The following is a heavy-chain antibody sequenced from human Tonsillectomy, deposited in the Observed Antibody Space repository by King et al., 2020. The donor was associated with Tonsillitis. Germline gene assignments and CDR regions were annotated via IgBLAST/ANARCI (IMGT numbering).Heavy chain of an antibody. Sequence: VQLVESGGGFVQPGGSLRLSCAASRFTFSSFWMSWVRQAPGKGLEWVANINKDGSEQYYVDSVRGRFTISRDNAKNSLYLQMNSLRAEDTAVYYCARSDYGTFDYWGQGALVTVSS. CDR3: ARSDYGTFDY. CDR1: RFTFSSFW. D-gene: IGHD4-17*01. V-gene: IGHV3-7*03. J-gene: IGHJ4*02. CDR2: INKDGSEQ.